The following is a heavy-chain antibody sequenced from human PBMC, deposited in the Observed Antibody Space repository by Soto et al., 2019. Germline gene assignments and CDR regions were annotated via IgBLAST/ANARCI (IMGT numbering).Heavy chain of an antibody. CDR3: ARDQYYYDSSGYYSDNWFDP. J-gene: IGHJ5*02. D-gene: IGHD3-22*01. CDR1: GGCISSGDYY. V-gene: IGHV4-30-4*01. CDR2: IYYSGST. Sequence: SETLSLTCTVSGGCISSGDYYWSWIRQPPGKGLEWIGYIYYSGSTYYNPSLKSRVTISVDTSKNQFSLKLSSVTAADTAVYYCARDQYYYDSSGYYSDNWFDPWGQGTLVTVSS.